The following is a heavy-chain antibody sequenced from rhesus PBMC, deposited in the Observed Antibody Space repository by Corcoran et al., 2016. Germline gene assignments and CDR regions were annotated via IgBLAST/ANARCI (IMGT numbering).Heavy chain of an antibody. CDR3: ARDRLTTDY. CDR2: FYGSGGGT. Sequence: QVQLQESGPGLVKPSETLSLTCAVSGGSISADYSLSWFPQPPGKGLEWIGDFYGSGGGTNYNPSLKIRVTMSIDTSKNQFSRKLSSVTAADTAVYYCARDRLTTDYWGQGVLVTVSS. J-gene: IGHJ4*01. CDR1: GGSISADYS. D-gene: IGHD1-44*01. V-gene: IGHV4-106*01.